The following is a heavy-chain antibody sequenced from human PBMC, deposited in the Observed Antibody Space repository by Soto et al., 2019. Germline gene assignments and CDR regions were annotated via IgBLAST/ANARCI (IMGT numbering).Heavy chain of an antibody. CDR2: IKYDGSEK. D-gene: IGHD3-3*01. CDR3: VRDVGPITILGEVLSGYFDY. V-gene: IGHV3-7*03. Sequence: GGSLRLSCAASGFAFNNYWMSWVRQAPGKGPEWVASIKYDGSEKYYVDSVKGRFTVSRDNAKNSLSMHLNSLRADDTAVYYCVRDVGPITILGEVLSGYFDYWGQGTLVTVSS. CDR1: GFAFNNYW. J-gene: IGHJ4*02.